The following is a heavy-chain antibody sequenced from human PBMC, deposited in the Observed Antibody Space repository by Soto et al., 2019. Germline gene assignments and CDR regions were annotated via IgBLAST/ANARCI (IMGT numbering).Heavy chain of an antibody. CDR3: ASDPGIAAARMDY. V-gene: IGHV3-48*04. J-gene: IGHJ4*02. Sequence: EVQLVESGGGLIQPGGSLRLSCAASGFSFNTYAMNWVRQAPGKGLEWISYISSSSSRIYYADSVKGRFTLSRDNAKNSLYLQMNSLRAEDTAVYYCASDPGIAAARMDYWGQGTQVTVSS. CDR1: GFSFNTYA. D-gene: IGHD6-25*01. CDR2: ISSSSSRI.